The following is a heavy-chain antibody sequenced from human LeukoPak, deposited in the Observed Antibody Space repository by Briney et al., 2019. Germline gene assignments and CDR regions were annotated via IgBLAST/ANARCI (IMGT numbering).Heavy chain of an antibody. Sequence: GGSLRLSCAASGFTFSSYSMNWVRQAPGKGLECVSSISSSSSYIYYADSVKGRFTISRDNAKNSLYLQMNSLRAEDTAVYYCARVEVMIRGVGGFDYWGQGTLVTVSS. CDR2: ISSSSSYI. J-gene: IGHJ4*02. V-gene: IGHV3-21*01. CDR3: ARVEVMIRGVGGFDY. D-gene: IGHD3-10*01. CDR1: GFTFSSYS.